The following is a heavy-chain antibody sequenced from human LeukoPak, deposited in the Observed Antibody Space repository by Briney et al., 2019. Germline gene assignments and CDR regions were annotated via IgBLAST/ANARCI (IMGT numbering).Heavy chain of an antibody. CDR3: AGAYYYDSSSYSDAFDI. CDR2: ISAYNGNT. Sequence: ASVKVSCKASGYTFTSYGISWVRQAPGQGLEWMGWISAYNGNTNYAQKLQGRVTMTTDTSTSTAYMELRSLRSDDTAVYYCAGAYYYDSSSYSDAFDIWGQGTMVTVSS. J-gene: IGHJ3*02. V-gene: IGHV1-18*01. CDR1: GYTFTSYG. D-gene: IGHD3-22*01.